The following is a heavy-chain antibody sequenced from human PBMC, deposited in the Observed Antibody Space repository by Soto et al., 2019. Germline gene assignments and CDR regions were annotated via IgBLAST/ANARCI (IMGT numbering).Heavy chain of an antibody. Sequence: EVRLFESGGGLAQPGGSRRLSCAASGFTFSSSAMNWVRQAPGKGLEWVSSIRVGGGDTFYADSVRGRFTVSRDISRNTLYLQMNSLRAEDTAIYYCAKCSVGTVRTSGWCNWFDPWGQGNLVTVSS. CDR2: IRVGGGDT. D-gene: IGHD6-19*01. CDR1: GFTFSSSA. J-gene: IGHJ5*02. V-gene: IGHV3-23*01. CDR3: AKCSVGTVRTSGWCNWFDP.